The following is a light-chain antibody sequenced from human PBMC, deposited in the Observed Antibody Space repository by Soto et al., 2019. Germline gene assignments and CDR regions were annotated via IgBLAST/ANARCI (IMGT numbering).Light chain of an antibody. CDR3: QQYGSSPPRT. Sequence: EIELTRSPGTLSLSPGERATLSCRASQTVSSRYLAWFQQKPGQAPRLLIYGASFRATGIPDRFSGSGSGTDFTLTISRLEPEDFAMYYCQQYGSSPPRTFGQGTKVEIK. CDR2: GAS. CDR1: QTVSSRY. J-gene: IGKJ1*01. V-gene: IGKV3-20*01.